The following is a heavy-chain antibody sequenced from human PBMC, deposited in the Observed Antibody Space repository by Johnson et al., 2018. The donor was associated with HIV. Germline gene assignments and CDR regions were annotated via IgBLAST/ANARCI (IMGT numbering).Heavy chain of an antibody. J-gene: IGHJ3*02. D-gene: IGHD6-13*01. CDR1: GFTFSSYW. V-gene: IGHV3-23*04. CDR2: ISGSGGST. Sequence: VESGGGLVQPGGSLRLSCAASGFTFSSYWMSWVRQAPGKGLEWVSAISGSGGSTYYADSVKGRFTISRDNSKNTLYLQMNSLRAEDTAVYYCASQKGGSSWTRMQAFDIWGQGTMVTVSS. CDR3: ASQKGGSSWTRMQAFDI.